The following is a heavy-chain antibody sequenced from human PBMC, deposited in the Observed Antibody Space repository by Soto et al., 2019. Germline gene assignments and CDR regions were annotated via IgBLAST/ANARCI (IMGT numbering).Heavy chain of an antibody. CDR3: ASLTFYNLRTGYFP. CDR1: GFTFSRFD. CDR2: INSDGSST. V-gene: IGHV3-74*01. D-gene: IGHD3-9*01. Sequence: GGSLRLSCAASGFTFSRFDMHWVRQAPGKGLVCVSRINSDGSSTNYADSVKGRFTISRDNAKNTLYLQMNSLRAEDTAVYYCASLTFYNLRTGYFPGGQGTRVTVSS. J-gene: IGHJ5*02.